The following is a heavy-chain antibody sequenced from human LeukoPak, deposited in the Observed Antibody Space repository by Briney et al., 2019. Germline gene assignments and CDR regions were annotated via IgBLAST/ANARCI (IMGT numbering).Heavy chain of an antibody. CDR3: ARSQLWGYFDY. CDR2: ISSSSSTI. D-gene: IGHD3-16*01. CDR1: GFTFSSYS. J-gene: IGHJ4*02. Sequence: GGSLSLSCAASGFTFSSYSMNWVRQAPWKGLEWVSYISSSSSTIYYADSVKGRFIISRDNAKNSLYLQMNSLRAEDTAVYYCARSQLWGYFDYWGQGTLVTVSS. V-gene: IGHV3-48*04.